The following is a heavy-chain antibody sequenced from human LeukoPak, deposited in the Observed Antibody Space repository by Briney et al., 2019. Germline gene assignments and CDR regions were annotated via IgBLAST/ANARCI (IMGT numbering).Heavy chain of an antibody. D-gene: IGHD5-12*01. Sequence: GGSLRLSCAASGFIFSNYAMSWVRQAPGKGLEWVSYISSSGTTIYYADSVKGRFTISRDNAKNSLYLQMNSLRAEDTAVYYCARDRNDIELFDYWGQGTLVTVSS. J-gene: IGHJ4*02. V-gene: IGHV3-11*01. CDR3: ARDRNDIELFDY. CDR1: GFIFSNYA. CDR2: ISSSGTTI.